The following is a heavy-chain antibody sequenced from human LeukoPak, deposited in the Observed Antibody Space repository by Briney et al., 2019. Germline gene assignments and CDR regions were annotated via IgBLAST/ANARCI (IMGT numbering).Heavy chain of an antibody. J-gene: IGHJ4*02. Sequence: GGSLRLSCAASGFSVNNNYMNWVCQATGKGLEWVSLMDNFGYKHYADSVEGRVTISRDSSRNTVYLQLNSLRAEDTAVYYCAGGSYYGSGSRPGYIEYWGQGTLVTVSS. CDR1: GFSVNNNY. D-gene: IGHD3-10*01. CDR3: AGGSYYGSGSRPGYIEY. V-gene: IGHV3-53*01. CDR2: MDNFGYK.